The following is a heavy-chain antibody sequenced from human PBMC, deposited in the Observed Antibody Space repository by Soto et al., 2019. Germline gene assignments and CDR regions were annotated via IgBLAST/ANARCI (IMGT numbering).Heavy chain of an antibody. Sequence: TGGSLRLSCAASGFTFSSYWMHWVRQAPGKGLVWVSRINSDGSSTSYADSVKGRFTISRDNAKNTLYLQMNSLRAEDTAVYYCARSGAQLLFGRPSGIDYWGQGTLVTVSS. CDR3: ARSGAQLLFGRPSGIDY. CDR2: INSDGSST. CDR1: GFTFSSYW. J-gene: IGHJ4*02. V-gene: IGHV3-74*01. D-gene: IGHD2-2*01.